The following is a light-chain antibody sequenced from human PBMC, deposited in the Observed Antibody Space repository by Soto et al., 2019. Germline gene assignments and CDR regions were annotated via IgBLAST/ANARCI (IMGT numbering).Light chain of an antibody. Sequence: GDGVTITCRATPSMIRLLAWYQQKPGKAHKLLIYDASSLENGVPSRFSGSGSGTEFTLTISSLQSDDFATYYCQQYNNWSGRTFGGGTKVEIK. CDR3: QQYNNWSGRT. CDR1: PSMIRL. CDR2: DAS. V-gene: IGKV1-5*01. J-gene: IGKJ4*01.